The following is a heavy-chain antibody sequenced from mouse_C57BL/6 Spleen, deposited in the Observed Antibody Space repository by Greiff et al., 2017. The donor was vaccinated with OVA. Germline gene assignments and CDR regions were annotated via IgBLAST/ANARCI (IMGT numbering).Heavy chain of an antibody. D-gene: IGHD1-1*02. CDR3: ASGSYDDAMDY. V-gene: IGHV1-63*01. CDR1: GYTFTNYW. Sequence: QVQLQQSGAELVRPGTSVKMSCKASGYTFTNYWIGWAKQRPGHGLEWIGDIYPGGGYTNYNEKFKGKATLTADKSSSTAYMQFSSLTSEDSAIYYCASGSYDDAMDYWGQGTSVTVSA. CDR2: IYPGGGYT. J-gene: IGHJ4*01.